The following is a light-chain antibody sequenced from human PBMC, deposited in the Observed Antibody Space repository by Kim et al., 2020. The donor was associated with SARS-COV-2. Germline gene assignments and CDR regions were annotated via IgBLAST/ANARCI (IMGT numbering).Light chain of an antibody. Sequence: APGKTPRISVGGNNSERKSVHGYQQKPGQAPVLVIYYDNDRPSGIPERFSGSNSGNTATLTISRVEAGDEADYYCQVWDSSSDHVVFGGGTQLTVL. CDR2: YDN. CDR3: QVWDSSSDHVV. V-gene: IGLV3-21*04. J-gene: IGLJ2*01. CDR1: NSERKS.